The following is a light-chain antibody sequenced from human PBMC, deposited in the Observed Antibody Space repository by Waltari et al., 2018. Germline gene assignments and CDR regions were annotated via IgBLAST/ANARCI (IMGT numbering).Light chain of an antibody. Sequence: QSVVTQPASVSGSPGQSISTSCTGTSNDIGANDYVSWYQQHPGTAPQLVIYDVSVRPSGVSFRFSGSKSGNTASLTISALQAEDEALYYCSSYTLTNPVVFGGGTKLTVL. J-gene: IGLJ2*01. CDR3: SSYTLTNPVV. CDR2: DVS. CDR1: SNDIGANDY. V-gene: IGLV2-14*03.